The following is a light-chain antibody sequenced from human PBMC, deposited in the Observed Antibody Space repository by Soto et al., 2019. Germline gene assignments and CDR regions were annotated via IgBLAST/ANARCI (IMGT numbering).Light chain of an antibody. CDR1: SSDVGDYNY. Sequence: QSVLTQPASVSGSPGQSITIFCTGTSSDVGDYNYVSWYQQHPGKAPKLMIYDVSNRPSGVSNRFSGSKSGNTASLTISGLQAEDEAAYYCSSYSSSTSLDVVFGGGTKVTVL. CDR2: DVS. CDR3: SSYSSSTSLDVV. V-gene: IGLV2-14*01. J-gene: IGLJ2*01.